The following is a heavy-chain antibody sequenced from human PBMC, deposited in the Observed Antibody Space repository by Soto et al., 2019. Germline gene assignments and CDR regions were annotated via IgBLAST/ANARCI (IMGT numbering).Heavy chain of an antibody. CDR3: ARADYDLWSGYPQYYFDY. V-gene: IGHV4-31*03. CDR1: GGSISSGGYS. CDR2: IYYSGST. J-gene: IGHJ4*02. Sequence: QVQLQEAGPGLVKPSQTLSLTCTVSGGSISSGGYSWSWIRQHPGKGLEWIGYIYYSGSTYYNPSLMSRVTISLDTSKNQVAPNLSSVTAADTAVYYCARADYDLWSGYPQYYFDYWGQGTLVTVSS. D-gene: IGHD3-3*01.